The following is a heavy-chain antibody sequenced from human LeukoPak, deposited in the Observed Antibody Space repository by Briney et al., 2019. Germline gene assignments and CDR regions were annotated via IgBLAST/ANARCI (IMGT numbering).Heavy chain of an antibody. J-gene: IGHJ4*02. CDR1: GFTFSSYW. D-gene: IGHD1-26*01. CDR2: IKQDGSEK. Sequence: GGSLRLSCAPSGFTFSSYWMSWVRQAPGKGLEWVANIKQDGSEKYYVDSVKGRFTISRDNAKNTLYLQMNSLRAEDTAVYYCARDGVSPATNYFDDWGQGTLVTVSS. CDR3: ARDGVSPATNYFDD. V-gene: IGHV3-7*01.